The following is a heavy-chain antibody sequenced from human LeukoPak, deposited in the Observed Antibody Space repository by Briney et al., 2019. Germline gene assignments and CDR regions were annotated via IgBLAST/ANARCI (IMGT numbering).Heavy chain of an antibody. CDR1: GYSISSGYY. CDR2: IYHSGRT. V-gene: IGHV4-38-2*02. Sequence: SETLSLTCTVSGYSISSGYYWGWIRQPPGKGLAWIGSIYHSGRTDYNPSLKSRVTISVDTSKNQFSLKLSSVTAADTAVYYCARSNGYGSGTHYFDYWGQGTLVTVSS. D-gene: IGHD3-10*01. J-gene: IGHJ4*02. CDR3: ARSNGYGSGTHYFDY.